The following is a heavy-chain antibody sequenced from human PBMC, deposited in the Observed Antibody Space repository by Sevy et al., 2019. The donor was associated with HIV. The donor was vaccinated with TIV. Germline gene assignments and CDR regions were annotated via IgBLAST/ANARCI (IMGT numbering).Heavy chain of an antibody. D-gene: IGHD3-3*01. Sequence: ASVKVSCKLSGYTLTQLSMHWVRQAPGKGLEWLGSFDPEDGERIYAQKFQGRFTMTEETPTDTAYMELSSLRSEDTAIYYCATGREYYEGNSGYFDYWGQGTLVTVSS. J-gene: IGHJ4*02. CDR2: FDPEDGER. CDR1: GYTLTQLS. CDR3: ATGREYYEGNSGYFDY. V-gene: IGHV1-24*01.